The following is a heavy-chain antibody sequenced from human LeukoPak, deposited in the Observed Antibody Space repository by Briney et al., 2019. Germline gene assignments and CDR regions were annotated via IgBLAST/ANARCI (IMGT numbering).Heavy chain of an antibody. D-gene: IGHD2-15*01. V-gene: IGHV4-34*01. CDR2: INHSGST. CDR1: GGSISSDY. Sequence: SETLSLTCTVSGGSISSDYWSWIRQPPGKGLEWIGEINHSGSTNYNPSLKSRVTISVDTSKNQFSLKLSSVTAADTAVYYCARGYGCSGGSCYSEFDYWGQGTLVTVSS. CDR3: ARGYGCSGGSCYSEFDY. J-gene: IGHJ4*02.